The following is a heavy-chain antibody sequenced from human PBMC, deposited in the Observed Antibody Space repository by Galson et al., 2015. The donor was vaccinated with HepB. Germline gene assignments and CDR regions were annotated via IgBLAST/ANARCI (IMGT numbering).Heavy chain of an antibody. CDR2: IRSKANSYAT. D-gene: IGHD3-10*01. J-gene: IGHJ4*02. CDR1: GFTFSGSA. V-gene: IGHV3-73*01. Sequence: SLRLSCAASGFTFSGSAMHWVRQASGKGLEWVGRIRSKANSYATAYAASVKGRFTISRDDSKNTAYLQMNSLKTEDTAVYYCTMSSPLSHPVWGQGTLVTVSS. CDR3: TMSSPLSHPV.